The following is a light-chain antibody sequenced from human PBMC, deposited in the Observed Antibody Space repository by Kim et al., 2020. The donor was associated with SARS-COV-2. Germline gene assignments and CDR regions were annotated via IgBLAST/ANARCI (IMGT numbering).Light chain of an antibody. CDR2: GAS. CDR3: QQFYKWPPIT. Sequence: SPGERATLSCSASQSAGSNLAWYQKKPGQAPRLLLYGASTRATGIPARFSGSGSGTEFSLTISSLQSEDVAVYYCQQFYKWPPITFGQGTRLEIK. J-gene: IGKJ5*01. CDR1: QSAGSN. V-gene: IGKV3-15*01.